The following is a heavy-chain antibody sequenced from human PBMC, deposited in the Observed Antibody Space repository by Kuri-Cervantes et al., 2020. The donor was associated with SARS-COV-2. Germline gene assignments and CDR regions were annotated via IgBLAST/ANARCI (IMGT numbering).Heavy chain of an antibody. Sequence: GPLRLSCSVSGGSISGYDWSWLRQPPGKGLEWIAYMYNTADTYSNPSLSSRVTISLDTTKSLVSLKLTSVTAADTAVYYCARGRGSSWRLNAFDIWGQGTMVTVS. J-gene: IGHJ3*02. CDR3: ARGRGSSWRLNAFDI. CDR1: GGSISGYD. CDR2: MYNTADT. V-gene: IGHV4-59*12. D-gene: IGHD6-13*01.